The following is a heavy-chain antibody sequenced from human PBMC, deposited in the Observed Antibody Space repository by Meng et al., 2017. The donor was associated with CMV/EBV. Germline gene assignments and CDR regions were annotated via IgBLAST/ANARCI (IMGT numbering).Heavy chain of an antibody. CDR1: GFTSRSYS. CDR3: ARGGGSYPNWFDP. Sequence: CAASGFTSRSYSMNWVRQAPGKGLEWVASISSSSSYIYYADSVKGRFTISRDNAKNSLYLQMNSLRAEHTAVYYCARGGGSYPNWFDPWGQGTLITVSS. CDR2: ISSSSSYI. J-gene: IGHJ5*02. V-gene: IGHV3-21*01. D-gene: IGHD1-26*01.